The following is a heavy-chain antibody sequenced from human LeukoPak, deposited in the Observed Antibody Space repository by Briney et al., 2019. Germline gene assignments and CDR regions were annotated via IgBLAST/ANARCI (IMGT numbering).Heavy chain of an antibody. D-gene: IGHD5-24*01. Sequence: SVKVSCKASGYTFTSYGISWVRQAPGQGLEWMGGIIPIFRTATYAQKFRGRVTITADESMSTAYMELSSLRSEDTAVYYCARSQRAGYNVYHFDYWGQGTLVTVSS. CDR1: GYTFTSYG. J-gene: IGHJ4*02. V-gene: IGHV1-69*13. CDR2: IIPIFRTA. CDR3: ARSQRAGYNVYHFDY.